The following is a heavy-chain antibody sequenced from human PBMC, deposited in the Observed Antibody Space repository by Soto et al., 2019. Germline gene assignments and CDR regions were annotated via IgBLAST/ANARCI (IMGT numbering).Heavy chain of an antibody. V-gene: IGHV4-59*08. CDR3: ARLQGLTTVVTPNWFDP. J-gene: IGHJ5*02. CDR1: GGSISSYY. CDR2: IYYSGST. Sequence: SETLSLTCTVSGGSISSYYWSWIRQPPGKGLEWIGYIYYSGSTNYNPSLKSRVTISGDTSKNQFSLKLSSVTAADTAVYYCARLQGLTTVVTPNWFDPWGQGTLVTVSS. D-gene: IGHD4-17*01.